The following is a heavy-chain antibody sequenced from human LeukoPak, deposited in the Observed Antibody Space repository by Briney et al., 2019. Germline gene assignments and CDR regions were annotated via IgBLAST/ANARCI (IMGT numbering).Heavy chain of an antibody. V-gene: IGHV4-61*02. CDR3: ARSKSSSSGDYYYGADV. CDR2: IYTGGTT. Sequence: SQTLSLTCTVSGGSISTGTYYWSWIRQPAGKGLEWIGRIYTGGTTNYNPSLKSRVTISVDTSKNQFSLKLTSVTAADTALYYCARSKSSSSGDYYYGADVWGQGATVTVSS. CDR1: GGSISTGTYY. D-gene: IGHD6-6*01. J-gene: IGHJ6*02.